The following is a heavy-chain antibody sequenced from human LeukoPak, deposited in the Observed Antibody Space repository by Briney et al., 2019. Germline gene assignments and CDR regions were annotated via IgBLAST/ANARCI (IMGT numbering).Heavy chain of an antibody. V-gene: IGHV3-74*01. D-gene: IGHD3-16*01. Sequence: GGSLRLSCTASGFAYSGSSMHWVRQAPGKGLEWVSGIQRDGSSPTYADSVKGRFTISRDNAKGSVYLQVSILRAEDTAVYYCSRGHYGPDYWGQGTLVTVS. CDR2: IQRDGSSP. CDR1: GFAYSGSS. J-gene: IGHJ4*02. CDR3: SRGHYGPDY.